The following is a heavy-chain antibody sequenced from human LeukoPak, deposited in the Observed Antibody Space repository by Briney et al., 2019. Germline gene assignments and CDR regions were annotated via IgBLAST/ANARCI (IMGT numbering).Heavy chain of an antibody. J-gene: IGHJ4*02. D-gene: IGHD3-22*01. CDR2: ISRTGVAT. Sequence: GGPLSLSCAASGFPFISFAMSWVRQAPGKGLEWVSTISRTGVATYYANSVKGRFTISRDNSKNTVYLQMNSLRAEDTAVYYCAKHSHDGSAPYYEVQFDSWGQGTLVTVSS. CDR3: AKHSHDGSAPYYEVQFDS. V-gene: IGHV3-23*01. CDR1: GFPFISFA.